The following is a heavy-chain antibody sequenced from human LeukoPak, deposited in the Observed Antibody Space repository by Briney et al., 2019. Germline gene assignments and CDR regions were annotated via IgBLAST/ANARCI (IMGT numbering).Heavy chain of an antibody. CDR2: ISGSDSST. Sequence: GGSLRLSCAASGFTFSSSAMSWVRQAPGKGLEWVSTISGSDSSTHYADSVKGRFTISRDNSKNTPYLQMNSLRAEDTAVYYCASRPRGVPIDYWGQGTLVTVSS. CDR1: GFTFSSSA. CDR3: ASRPRGVPIDY. V-gene: IGHV3-23*01. J-gene: IGHJ4*02. D-gene: IGHD3-10*01.